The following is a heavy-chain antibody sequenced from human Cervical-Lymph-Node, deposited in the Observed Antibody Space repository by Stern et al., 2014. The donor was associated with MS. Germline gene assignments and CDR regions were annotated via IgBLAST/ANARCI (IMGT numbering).Heavy chain of an antibody. CDR2: IYWDDDK. Sequence: QVNLRESGPTLVKPTQTLKLTCTFSGFSLSTSGVGVGWIRQPPGKALEWLALIYWDDDKRYSPSLKSRLTIPKDTSKNQVVLTMTNMDPVDTATYYCAHEDTAMVMGYWGQGTLVTVSS. D-gene: IGHD5-18*01. CDR1: GFSLSTSGVG. V-gene: IGHV2-5*02. J-gene: IGHJ4*02. CDR3: AHEDTAMVMGY.